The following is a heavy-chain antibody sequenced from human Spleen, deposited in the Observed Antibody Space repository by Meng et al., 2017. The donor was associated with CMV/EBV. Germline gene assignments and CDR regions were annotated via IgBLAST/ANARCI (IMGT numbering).Heavy chain of an antibody. Sequence: GGSLRLSCAASGFTVSSNYMSWVRQAPGKGLEWVSVIYSGGSTYYADSVKGRFTISRDNSKNTLYLQMNSLRAEDTAVYYCAGDSTRWAQSIADEGAFDIWGQGTMVTVSS. V-gene: IGHV3-53*01. J-gene: IGHJ3*02. D-gene: IGHD6-13*01. CDR2: IYSGGST. CDR1: GFTVSSNY. CDR3: AGDSTRWAQSIADEGAFDI.